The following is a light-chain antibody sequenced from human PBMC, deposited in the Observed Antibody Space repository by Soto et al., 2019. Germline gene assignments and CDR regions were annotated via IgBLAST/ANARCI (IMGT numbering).Light chain of an antibody. Sequence: QSALTQPASVSGSPGQSITISCSGTSSDVGAYNSVSWYQQHPGKAPKVTIYDVTNRPSGVSDRFSGSKSGNTASLTISGLQAEDEADYYCSSYTTTNILLFGGGTKLTVL. J-gene: IGLJ2*01. CDR3: SSYTTTNILL. CDR2: DVT. V-gene: IGLV2-14*03. CDR1: SSDVGAYNS.